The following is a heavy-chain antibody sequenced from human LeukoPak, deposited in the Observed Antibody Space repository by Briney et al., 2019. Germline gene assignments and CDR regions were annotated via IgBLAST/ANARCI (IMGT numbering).Heavy chain of an antibody. CDR1: GGSISSSSYY. CDR2: IYYSGST. D-gene: IGHD5-24*01. V-gene: IGHV4-39*07. Sequence: SETLSLTCTVSGGSISSSSYYWGWIRQPPGKGLEWIGSIYYSGSTYYNLSLKSRVTISVDTSKNQFSLKLSSVTAADTAVYYCARHRDGYNRPFDYWGQGTLVTVSS. J-gene: IGHJ4*02. CDR3: ARHRDGYNRPFDY.